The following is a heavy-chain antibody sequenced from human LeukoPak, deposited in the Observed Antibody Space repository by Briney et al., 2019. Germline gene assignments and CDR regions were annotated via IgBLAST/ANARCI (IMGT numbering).Heavy chain of an antibody. D-gene: IGHD3-9*01. J-gene: IGHJ4*02. Sequence: ASVKVSCKASGYTFTGYYMHWVRQAPGQGLEWMGWINPNSGGTNYAQKLQGRVTMTRDTSISTAYMELSRLRSDDTAVYYCARSLAGYSTFDCWGQGTLVTVSS. CDR3: ARSLAGYSTFDC. CDR1: GYTFTGYY. CDR2: INPNSGGT. V-gene: IGHV1-2*02.